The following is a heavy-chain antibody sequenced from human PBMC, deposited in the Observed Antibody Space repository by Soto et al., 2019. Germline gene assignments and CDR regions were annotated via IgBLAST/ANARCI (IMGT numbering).Heavy chain of an antibody. Sequence: EVQLVESGGGLVQPGGSLRLSCAASGFTFSSYSMNWVRQAPGKGLEWVSYISSSSSTIYYADSVKGRFTISRDNAKNALYLQMHSLRAEDTAVYYCARTSGYYDILTGLEAFDIWGQGTMVTVSS. J-gene: IGHJ3*02. D-gene: IGHD3-9*01. CDR2: ISSSSSTI. V-gene: IGHV3-48*01. CDR1: GFTFSSYS. CDR3: ARTSGYYDILTGLEAFDI.